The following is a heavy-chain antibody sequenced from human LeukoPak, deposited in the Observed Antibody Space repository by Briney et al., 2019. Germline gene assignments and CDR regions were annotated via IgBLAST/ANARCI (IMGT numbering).Heavy chain of an antibody. D-gene: IGHD4-17*01. Sequence: GRSLRLSCAASGFTFSTYGMLWVRQAPGKGLEWVAVISYDGSNKYYADSVKGRLTISRDNSKNTLYLQMNSLRAEDTAVYYCARVVDHDYGDYYLDYWGQGTLVTVSS. CDR1: GFTFSTYG. J-gene: IGHJ4*02. V-gene: IGHV3-30*12. CDR3: ARVVDHDYGDYYLDY. CDR2: ISYDGSNK.